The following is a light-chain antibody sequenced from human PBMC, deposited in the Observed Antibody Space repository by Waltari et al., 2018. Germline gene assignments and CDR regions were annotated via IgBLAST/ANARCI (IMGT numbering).Light chain of an antibody. V-gene: IGLV2-14*03. Sequence: QSALTQPASAPRSPGQSITISCTGTKSDVGFSNYVSWYQQHPGKAPKVIIYDVSQRPSGISNRFSGSKSGNTASLIISGLQADDEADYYCKSYTGTGSWVFGGGTKLTVL. CDR3: KSYTGTGSWV. CDR2: DVS. CDR1: KSDVGFSNY. J-gene: IGLJ3*02.